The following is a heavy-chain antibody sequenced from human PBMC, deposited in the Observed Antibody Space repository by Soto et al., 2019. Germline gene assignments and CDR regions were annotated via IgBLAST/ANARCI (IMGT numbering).Heavy chain of an antibody. CDR3: AGGTFTVTNRNCFDP. J-gene: IGHJ5*02. Sequence: ASVKVSCKASGYTFTIYAMHWVRQAPGQRLEWMGWINAGNGNTKYSQKFQGRVTITRDTSASTAYMELSSLRSEDTAVYYCAGGTFTVTNRNCFDPWGQGTLVTVSS. V-gene: IGHV1-3*01. D-gene: IGHD4-17*01. CDR1: GYTFTIYA. CDR2: INAGNGNT.